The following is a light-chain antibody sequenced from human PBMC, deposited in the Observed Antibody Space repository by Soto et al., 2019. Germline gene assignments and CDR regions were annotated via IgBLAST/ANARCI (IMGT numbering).Light chain of an antibody. J-gene: IGKJ4*01. CDR1: QSISSW. CDR3: QQYSSYST. Sequence: DIQMTQSPSTLSASVGDRVTITCRASQSISSWLAWYQQTPGKAPKLLIYKASSLESGVPSRFSGSGSGTEFTLTISSLQPDDFATYYCQQYSSYSTFGGGTKVEIK. CDR2: KAS. V-gene: IGKV1-5*03.